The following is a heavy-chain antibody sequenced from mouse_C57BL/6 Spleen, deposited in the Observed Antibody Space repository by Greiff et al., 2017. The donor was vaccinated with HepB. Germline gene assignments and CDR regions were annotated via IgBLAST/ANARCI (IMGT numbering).Heavy chain of an antibody. D-gene: IGHD2-12*01. V-gene: IGHV1-19*01. J-gene: IGHJ4*01. CDR1: GYTFTDYY. CDR3: ARKGGVNDAMDY. Sequence: EVQLQQSGPVLVKPGASVKMSCKASGYTFTDYYMNWVKQSHGKSLEWIGVINPYNGGTSYNQKFKGKATLTVYKSSSTAYMELNSLTSEDSAVYYCARKGGVNDAMDYWGQGTSVTVSS. CDR2: INPYNGGT.